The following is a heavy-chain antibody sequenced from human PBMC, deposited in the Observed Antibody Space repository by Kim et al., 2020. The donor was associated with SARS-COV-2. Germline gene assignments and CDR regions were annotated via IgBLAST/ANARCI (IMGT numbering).Heavy chain of an antibody. J-gene: IGHJ3*02. CDR3: ARHWRLLWFGDLYAFDI. Sequence: GESLKISCKGSGYSFTSYWISWVRQMPGKGLEWMGRIDPSDSYTNYSPSFQGHVTISADKSISTAYLQWSSLKASDTAMYYCARHWRLLWFGDLYAFDIWGQGTMVTVSS. CDR2: IDPSDSYT. V-gene: IGHV5-10-1*01. CDR1: GYSFTSYW. D-gene: IGHD3-10*01.